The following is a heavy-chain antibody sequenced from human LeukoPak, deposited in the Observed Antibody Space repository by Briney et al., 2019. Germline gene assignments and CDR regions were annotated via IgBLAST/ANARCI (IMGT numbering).Heavy chain of an antibody. CDR3: ARVSIAARRRRYAFDI. J-gene: IGHJ3*02. V-gene: IGHV1-8*03. Sequence: ASVKVSCKASGYTFTSYDINWVRQATGQGLEWMGWMNPNSGNTGYAQKFHGRVTITRNTSISTDYMELSSLRSEDTAVYYCARVSIAARRRRYAFDIWGQGTMVTVSS. CDR2: MNPNSGNT. D-gene: IGHD6-6*01. CDR1: GYTFTSYD.